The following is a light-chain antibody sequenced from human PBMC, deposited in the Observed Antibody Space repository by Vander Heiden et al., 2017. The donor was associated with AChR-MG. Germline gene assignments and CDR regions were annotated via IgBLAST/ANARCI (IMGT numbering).Light chain of an antibody. CDR1: SSNIGSNY. CDR2: RNN. Sequence: QSVLTQPPSASGTPGQRVTISCSGSSSNIGSNYVYWYQQRPGTAPKLRIYRNNQRPSGVPDRFSGSKSGTSASLAISGLRSEDEADYYCAAWDDSLSGPVFGTGTKVTVL. J-gene: IGLJ1*01. CDR3: AAWDDSLSGPV. V-gene: IGLV1-47*01.